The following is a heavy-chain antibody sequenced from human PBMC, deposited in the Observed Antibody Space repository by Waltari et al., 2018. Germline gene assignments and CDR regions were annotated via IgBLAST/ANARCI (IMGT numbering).Heavy chain of an antibody. V-gene: IGHV4-38-2*01. CDR2: IYHSGST. Sequence: QVQLQESGPGLVKPSETLSLTCAVSGYSISSGYYWGCIRQPPGKGLEWIGSIYHSGSTYYNPSLKSRVTISVDTSKNQFSLKLSSVTAADTAVYYCARHQFGSSPFDYWGQGTLVTVSS. D-gene: IGHD6-13*01. CDR3: ARHQFGSSPFDY. CDR1: GYSISSGYY. J-gene: IGHJ4*02.